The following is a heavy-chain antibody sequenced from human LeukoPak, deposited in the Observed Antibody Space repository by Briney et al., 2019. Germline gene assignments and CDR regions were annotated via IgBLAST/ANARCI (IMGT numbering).Heavy chain of an antibody. J-gene: IGHJ4*02. CDR1: GGSISSSSYY. V-gene: IGHV4-39*07. Sequence: SETLSHTCTVSGGSISSSSYYWGWIRQPPGKGLEWIGSIYFGGSTYYNPSLKSRVTISIDTSKNQFSLKLSSVTAADTAVYYCAGGGSSGWYFDYWGQGTLVTVSS. CDR3: AGGGSSGWYFDY. CDR2: IYFGGST. D-gene: IGHD6-19*01.